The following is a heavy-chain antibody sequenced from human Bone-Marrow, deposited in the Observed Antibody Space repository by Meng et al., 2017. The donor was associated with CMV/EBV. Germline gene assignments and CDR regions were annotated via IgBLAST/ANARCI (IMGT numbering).Heavy chain of an antibody. J-gene: IGHJ6*02. CDR1: GDTFSSYA. CDR2: IIPIFGTA. Sequence: SVKVSCKASGDTFSSYAISWVRQAPGQGLEWMGGIIPIFGTANYAQKFQGRVTITTDDSTTTPYMRLSSLRSEDTAVYYCARGRVIEGFVLPASKNYYYGMDVCGPGTTVTVSS. D-gene: IGHD2-2*01. CDR3: ARGRVIEGFVLPASKNYYYGMDV. V-gene: IGHV1-69*05.